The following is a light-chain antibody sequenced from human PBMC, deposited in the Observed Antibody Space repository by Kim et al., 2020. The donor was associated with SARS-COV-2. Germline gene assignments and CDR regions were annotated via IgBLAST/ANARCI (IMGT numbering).Light chain of an antibody. J-gene: IGLJ1*01. V-gene: IGLV3-19*01. CDR1: SLRKYY. CDR3: TSRDSSGASYV. CDR2: AKN. Sequence: SYELTQDPAVSVALGQTVRITCQGDSLRKYYASWYQQRPGQAPVFVLYAKNTRPSGIPDRFSGSSSRNTASLTITGAQAEDEADYYCTSRDSSGASYVFGTGTKVTVL.